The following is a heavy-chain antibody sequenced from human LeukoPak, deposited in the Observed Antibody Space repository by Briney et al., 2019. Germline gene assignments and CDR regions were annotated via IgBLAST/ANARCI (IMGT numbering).Heavy chain of an antibody. J-gene: IGHJ6*03. V-gene: IGHV4-31*03. CDR2: IYYTGST. CDR1: GGSVSSGGYY. D-gene: IGHD1-26*01. CDR3: ATTAYYYYVDV. Sequence: SETLSLTCTVSGGSVSSGGYYWRWIRQHPERGLEWIGYIYYTGSTYYNPSLESRLTISLDTSTNQFSLKLGSVTAADTAMYYCATTAYYYYVDVWGKGTTVTVSS.